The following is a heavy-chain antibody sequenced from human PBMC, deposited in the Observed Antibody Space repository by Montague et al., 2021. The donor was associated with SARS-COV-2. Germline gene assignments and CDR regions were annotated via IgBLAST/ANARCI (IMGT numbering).Heavy chain of an antibody. Sequence: SETLSLTCTVSVGSVSSNNCYWGWIRQPPGKALEWIGSIHYSGSTYYNPSLKSRVTMSVDTSENQFSLKLSSVTAADTAVYFCARDGVYYDRSGPSGFDYWGQGTLVTVSS. CDR2: IHYSGST. CDR3: ARDGVYYDRSGPSGFDY. V-gene: IGHV4-39*07. J-gene: IGHJ4*03. CDR1: VGSVSSNNCY. D-gene: IGHD3-22*01.